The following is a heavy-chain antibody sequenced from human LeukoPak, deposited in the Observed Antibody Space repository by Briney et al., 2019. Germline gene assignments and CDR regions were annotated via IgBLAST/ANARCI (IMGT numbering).Heavy chain of an antibody. CDR2: INSDGSST. Sequence: GGSLRLSCAASGFTFSSYWMHWVRQAPGKGLVWVSRINSDGSSTSYADSVKGRFTISRDNAKNTLYLQMNSLRAEDTAVYYCARVGPLWFGELFTPLPYYYYYGMDVWGQGTTVTVSS. D-gene: IGHD3-10*01. J-gene: IGHJ6*02. CDR3: ARVGPLWFGELFTPLPYYYYYGMDV. CDR1: GFTFSSYW. V-gene: IGHV3-74*01.